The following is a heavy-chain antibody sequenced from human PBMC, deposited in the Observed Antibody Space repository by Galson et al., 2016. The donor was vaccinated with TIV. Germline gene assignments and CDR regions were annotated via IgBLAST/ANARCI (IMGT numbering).Heavy chain of an antibody. J-gene: IGHJ5*02. V-gene: IGHV1-3*01. CDR2: INAGNGNT. CDR3: ARAKIEGKPTVNTRLEFDP. Sequence: SVKVSCKAAGFPFSSYAIHWVRQAPGHGLLWMGWINAGNGNTKFSQRFQGNVSITRDTSARTVYLELTSLRPQDTALYFCARAKIEGKPTVNTRLEFDPWGQGTLLTVSP. D-gene: IGHD4-17*01. CDR1: GFPFSSYA.